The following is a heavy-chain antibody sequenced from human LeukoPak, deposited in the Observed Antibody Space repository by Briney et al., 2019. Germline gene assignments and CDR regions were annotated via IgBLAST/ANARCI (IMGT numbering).Heavy chain of an antibody. J-gene: IGHJ4*02. V-gene: IGHV1-69*04. D-gene: IGHD2-15*01. CDR3: ATTYCSGGSCYSYGDYVRSYFDY. CDR2: IIPILGIA. CDR1: GGTFSSYA. Sequence: HGSSVKVSCKASGGTFSSYAISWVRQAPGQGLEWMGRIIPILGIANYAQKFQGRVTITADKSTSTAYMELSSLRSEDTAVYYCATTYCSGGSCYSYGDYVRSYFDYWGQGTLVTVSS.